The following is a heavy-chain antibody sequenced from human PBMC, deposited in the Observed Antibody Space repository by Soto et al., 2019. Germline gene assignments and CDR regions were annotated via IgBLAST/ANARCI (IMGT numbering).Heavy chain of an antibody. J-gene: IGHJ4*02. V-gene: IGHV4-4*02. CDR1: GGSISSSNW. CDR3: AKEGDCYGGSCPWEY. D-gene: IGHD2-15*01. CDR2: IFPTGST. Sequence: QVQLQESGPGLVKPSGTLSLTCAVSGGSISSSNWWSWVRQPPGKGLEWIGEIFPTGSTKYTPSLRSRVAVLLDKSKNQFSLRLTSVTAADTAVYYCAKEGDCYGGSCPWEYWGQGILVTVSS.